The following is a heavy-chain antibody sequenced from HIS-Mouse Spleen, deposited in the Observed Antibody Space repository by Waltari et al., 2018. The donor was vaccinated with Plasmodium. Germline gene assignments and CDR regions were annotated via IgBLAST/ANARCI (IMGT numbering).Heavy chain of an antibody. D-gene: IGHD6-19*01. Sequence: QVQLVQSGTDMKKPGASVKVSCKASGYTFTRYGINWVRQAPGPGLEWMGWSSAYNGNTNYAQKLQGRVTMTTDTSTSTAYMQLRSLRSDDTAVYYCARGSAGDAFDIWGQGTMVTVSS. CDR3: ARGSAGDAFDI. V-gene: IGHV1-18*01. J-gene: IGHJ3*02. CDR2: SSAYNGNT. CDR1: GYTFTRYG.